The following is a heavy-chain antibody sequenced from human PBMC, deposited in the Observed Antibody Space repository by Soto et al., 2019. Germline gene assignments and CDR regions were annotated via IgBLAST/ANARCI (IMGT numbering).Heavy chain of an antibody. Sequence: EVQLLESGGGFVKPGGSLRLSCEGSGFIFSSHAMSWVRQAPGKGLEWVSSVSGSGASVHLPDFLKGRFSSSRDNSKNTVYLELNNLGVDDTAVYYCAKDLPLWSGYSFSENHWGQGTLVTVSS. CDR1: GFIFSSHA. J-gene: IGHJ5*02. V-gene: IGHV3-23*01. CDR2: VSGSGASV. D-gene: IGHD3-3*01. CDR3: AKDLPLWSGYSFSENH.